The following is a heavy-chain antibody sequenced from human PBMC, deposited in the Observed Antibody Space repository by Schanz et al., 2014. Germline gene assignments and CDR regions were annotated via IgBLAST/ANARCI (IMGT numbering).Heavy chain of an antibody. CDR2: IYSGGST. Sequence: DVQLVESGGGLAQPGGSLRLSCVASGSTFSDYGMHWVRQAPGKGLEWVAVIYSGGSTFYTDSVKGRFTISRDNSKNTLYLQMNSLRAEDTAVYFCARDGGRDGYNLAFDVWGQGTLVTVSS. D-gene: IGHD5-12*01. V-gene: IGHV3-66*01. CDR1: GSTFSDYG. J-gene: IGHJ3*01. CDR3: ARDGGRDGYNLAFDV.